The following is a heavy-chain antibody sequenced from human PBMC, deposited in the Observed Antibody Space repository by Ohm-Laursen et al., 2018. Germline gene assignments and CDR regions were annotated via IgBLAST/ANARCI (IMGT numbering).Heavy chain of an antibody. V-gene: IGHV3-48*03. CDR1: GFTFSSYE. Sequence: SLRLSCAASGFTFSSYEMNWVRQAPGKGLEWVSYISRSGDAIYYADSVKGRFTISRDNAKNSLYLQMNSLRVEDSAIYYCVREKVGLAVAGQYDCWGQGTPVTVSS. D-gene: IGHD6-19*01. J-gene: IGHJ4*02. CDR3: VREKVGLAVAGQYDC. CDR2: ISRSGDAI.